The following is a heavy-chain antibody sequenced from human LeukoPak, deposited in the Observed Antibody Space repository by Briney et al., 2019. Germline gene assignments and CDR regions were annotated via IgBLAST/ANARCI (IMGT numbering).Heavy chain of an antibody. CDR3: ARHRDYYDMSGHDY. CDR2: IDPSDSLT. V-gene: IGHV5-10-1*01. J-gene: IGHJ4*02. Sequence: GESLKISCKGSGYSFSTYWISWVRQMPGKGLEWMGRIDPSDSLTNYSPSFQGHVTISADKSISTAYLQWSSLKASDTAIYYCARHRDYYDMSGHDYWGQGVLVTVSS. CDR1: GYSFSTYW. D-gene: IGHD3-22*01.